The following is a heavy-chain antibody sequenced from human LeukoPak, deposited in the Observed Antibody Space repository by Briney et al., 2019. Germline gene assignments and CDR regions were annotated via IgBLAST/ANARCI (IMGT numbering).Heavy chain of an antibody. J-gene: IGHJ5*02. V-gene: IGHV4-59*01. CDR3: ARGIGWFDP. D-gene: IGHD3-16*01. Sequence: SETLSLTCTVSGGSISSYYWSWIRQPPGKGLEWIGYIYYSGSTNYNPSLKSRVTTSVDTSKNQFSLKLSSVTAADTAVYYCARGIGWFDPWGQGTLVTVSS. CDR1: GGSISSYY. CDR2: IYYSGST.